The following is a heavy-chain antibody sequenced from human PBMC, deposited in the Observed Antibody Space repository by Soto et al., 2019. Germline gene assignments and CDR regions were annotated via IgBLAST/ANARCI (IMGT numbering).Heavy chain of an antibody. Sequence: SETLSLTCTVAGGSVCSGSYYWSWIRQPPGKGLEWIWYISNSGSTKYNPSLKGRVAISVDTSKNQLSLKLSSVTAADTAVYYCARDGYSNFDYWGQGTLVTVSS. CDR2: ISNSGST. J-gene: IGHJ4*02. CDR3: ARDGYSNFDY. D-gene: IGHD4-4*01. CDR1: GGSVCSGSYY. V-gene: IGHV4-61*01.